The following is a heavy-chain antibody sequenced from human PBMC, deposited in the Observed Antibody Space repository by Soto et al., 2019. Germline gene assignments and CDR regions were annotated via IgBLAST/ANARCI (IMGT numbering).Heavy chain of an antibody. J-gene: IGHJ5*02. Sequence: SETLSLTCTVSGGSISSSSYYWGWIRQPPGKGLEWIGSIYYSGSTYYNPSLKSRVTISVDTSKNQFSLKLSSVTAADTAVYYCASDILTPFDPWGQGTLVTVPQ. CDR2: IYYSGST. CDR3: ASDILTPFDP. D-gene: IGHD3-9*01. CDR1: GGSISSSSYY. V-gene: IGHV4-39*01.